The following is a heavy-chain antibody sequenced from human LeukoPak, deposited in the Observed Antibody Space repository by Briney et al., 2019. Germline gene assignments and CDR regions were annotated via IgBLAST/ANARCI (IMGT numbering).Heavy chain of an antibody. CDR2: ISSSGSTI. V-gene: IGHV3-48*03. CDR3: ARDPGYCSTISCYKFFDY. CDR1: GFTFSGYA. D-gene: IGHD2-2*02. J-gene: IGHJ4*02. Sequence: GGSLRLSCAASGFTFSGYAMHWVRQAPGKGLEWVSYISSSGSTIYYADSVKGRFTVSRDNAKNSLYLQMNSLRAEDTAVYYCARDPGYCSTISCYKFFDYWGQGTLVTVSS.